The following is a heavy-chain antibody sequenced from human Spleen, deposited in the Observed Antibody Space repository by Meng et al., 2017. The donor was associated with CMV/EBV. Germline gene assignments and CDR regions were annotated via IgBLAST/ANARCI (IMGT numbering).Heavy chain of an antibody. CDR3: TRVVIYKAYGMDV. V-gene: IGHV3-49*04. CDR2: IRTKTYGGTT. CDR1: GFTFSDYY. J-gene: IGHJ6*02. D-gene: IGHD2-21*01. Sequence: SLRLSCAASGFTFSDYYMNWVRQAPGKGLEWVGFIRTKTYGGTTEYAASVRGRFTISRDDSKTTAYLQMNKLKTEDTAVYYCTRVVIYKAYGMDVWGQGTTVTVSS.